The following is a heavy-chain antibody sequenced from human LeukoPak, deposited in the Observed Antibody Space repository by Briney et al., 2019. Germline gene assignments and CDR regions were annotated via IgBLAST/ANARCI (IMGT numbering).Heavy chain of an antibody. J-gene: IGHJ6*02. Sequence: ASVKVSCKASGYTFTSYDINWVRQATGQGLEWMGWMNPNSGNTGYAQKFQGRVTMTRNTSISTAYMELRSLRSDGTAVYYCARDPGAGLYYYYGMDVWGQGTTVTVSS. CDR1: GYTFTSYD. V-gene: IGHV1-8*01. CDR2: MNPNSGNT. CDR3: ARDPGAGLYYYYGMDV. D-gene: IGHD1-14*01.